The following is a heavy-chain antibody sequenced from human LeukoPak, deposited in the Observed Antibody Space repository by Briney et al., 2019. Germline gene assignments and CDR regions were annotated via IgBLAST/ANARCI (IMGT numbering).Heavy chain of an antibody. J-gene: IGHJ4*02. CDR3: ARDPGSRQYCSSTSCTLDY. V-gene: IGHV3-21*01. D-gene: IGHD2-2*01. Sequence: GGSLRLSCAASGFTFSSYSMNWVRQAPGKGLEWVSSISSSSSYIYYADSVKGRFTISRDNAKNSLYLQMNSLRAEDTAVYYCARDPGSRQYCSSTSCTLDYWGQGTLVTVSS. CDR1: GFTFSSYS. CDR2: ISSSSSYI.